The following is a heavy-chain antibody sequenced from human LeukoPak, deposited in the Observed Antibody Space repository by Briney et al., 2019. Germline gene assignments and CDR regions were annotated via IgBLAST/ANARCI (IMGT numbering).Heavy chain of an antibody. CDR1: GGSISSYY. J-gene: IGHJ4*02. D-gene: IGHD2-15*01. V-gene: IGHV4-59*08. CDR2: IYYSGST. CDR3: ARHPCSGGSCYSIDY. Sequence: SETLSLTCTVSGGSISSYYWSWIRQPPGKGLGWIGYIYYSGSTNYNPSLKSLVTISVDTSKNQFSLKLSSVTAADTAVYYCARHPCSGGSCYSIDYWGQGTLVTVSS.